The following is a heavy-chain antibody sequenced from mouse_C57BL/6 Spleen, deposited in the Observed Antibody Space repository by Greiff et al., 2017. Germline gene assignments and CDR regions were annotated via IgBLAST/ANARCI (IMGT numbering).Heavy chain of an antibody. D-gene: IGHD3-1*01. V-gene: IGHV1-82*01. CDR2: IYPGDGDT. J-gene: IGHJ2*01. CDR1: GYAFSSSW. CDR3: ARWGLWAVDY. Sequence: QVQLQQSGPELVKPGASVKISCKASGYAFSSSWMNWVKQRPGKGLEWIGRIYPGDGDTNYNGKFKGKATLTAYKSSSTAYMQLSSLTSEDSAVYFCARWGLWAVDYWGQGTTLTVSS.